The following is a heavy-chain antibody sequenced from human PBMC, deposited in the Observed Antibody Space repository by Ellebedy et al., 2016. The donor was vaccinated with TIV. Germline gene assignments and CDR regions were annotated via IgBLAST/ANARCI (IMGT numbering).Heavy chain of an antibody. D-gene: IGHD6-13*01. CDR3: ARVAGIAAGWFDP. V-gene: IGHV4-34*01. J-gene: IGHJ5*02. CDR2: IYYNGGT. CDR1: GGSFSGYY. Sequence: SETLSLTCAVYGGSFSGYYWTWIRQPPGKGLEWVGCIYYNGGTYYNPSLRSRVTISLDTSKSQFSLKLSSVTAADTAIYYCARVAGIAAGWFDPWGQGTLVTVSS.